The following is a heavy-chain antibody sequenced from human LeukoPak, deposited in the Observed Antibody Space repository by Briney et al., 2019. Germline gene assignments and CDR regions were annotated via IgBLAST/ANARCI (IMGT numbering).Heavy chain of an antibody. V-gene: IGHV4-61*02. CDR2: IYTSGST. CDR3: ARTRTGDLDY. CDR1: GGSISSGSYY. J-gene: IGHJ4*02. D-gene: IGHD7-27*01. Sequence: SETLSLTCTVSGGSISSGSYYWSWIRQPAGKGLEWIGRIYTSGSTNYNPSLKSRVTISVDTSKNQFSLKQSSVTAADTAVYYCARTRTGDLDYWGQGNLVTVSS.